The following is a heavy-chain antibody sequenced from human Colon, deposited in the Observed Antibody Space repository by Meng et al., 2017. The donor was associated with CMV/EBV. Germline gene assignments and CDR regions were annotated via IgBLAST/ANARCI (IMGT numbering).Heavy chain of an antibody. V-gene: IGHV1-8*01. D-gene: IGHD4/OR15-4a*01. CDR1: GYTFTSYD. J-gene: IGHJ4*02. CDR3: ARLTSGGY. CDR2: MNPHSGDT. Sequence: QVQLVQPGAEVKRPGASVKVSCQASGYTFTSYDINWVRQTPGQGLEWVGWMNPHSGDTDYARKFQGRVTMTRDTSLGTAYLELRSLTSEDTAIYYCARLTSGGYWGQGTLVTVSS.